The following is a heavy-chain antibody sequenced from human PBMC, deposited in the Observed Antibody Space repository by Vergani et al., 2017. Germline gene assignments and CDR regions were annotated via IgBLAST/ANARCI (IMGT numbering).Heavy chain of an antibody. CDR1: GFTFSSYA. Sequence: QVQLVESGGGVVQPGRSLRLSCAASGFTFSSYAMHWVRQAPGKGLEWVAVISYDGSNKYYADSVKGRFTISRDNSKNTLYLQMNSLRAEDTAVYYCARDGRAYSGYDSFDYWGQGTLVTVSS. CDR3: ARDGRAYSGYDSFDY. CDR2: ISYDGSNK. D-gene: IGHD5-12*01. J-gene: IGHJ4*02. V-gene: IGHV3-30-3*01.